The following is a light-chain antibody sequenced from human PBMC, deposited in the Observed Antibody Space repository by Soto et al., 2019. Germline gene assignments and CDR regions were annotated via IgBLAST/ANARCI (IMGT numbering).Light chain of an antibody. Sequence: QSVLTQPASVSGSPGQSITISCTGTNSDVGGYDRVSWYQHHPGKAPKLLIFEVYNRPSGISDRFSESKSGNTASLTVSGLQADDEADYYCSSYAGNNNYVFGTGTKLTVL. CDR3: SSYAGNNNYV. CDR1: NSDVGGYDR. V-gene: IGLV2-8*01. J-gene: IGLJ1*01. CDR2: EVY.